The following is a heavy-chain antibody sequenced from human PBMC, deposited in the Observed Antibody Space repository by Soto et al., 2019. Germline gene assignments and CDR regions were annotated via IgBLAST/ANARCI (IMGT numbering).Heavy chain of an antibody. D-gene: IGHD3-10*01. CDR1: GFTFSNYN. CDR2: ISSSSSTI. V-gene: IGHV3-48*02. J-gene: IGHJ4*02. CDR3: ARGGAWFGEFIV. Sequence: AGSLRLSCPASGFTFSNYNMNWVRQAPGKGQQWISYISSSSSTIYYADSVKGRLTISRDYAKNSLYLQMNSMTDGVTAVYYGARGGAWFGEFIVWGQATLGTFSS.